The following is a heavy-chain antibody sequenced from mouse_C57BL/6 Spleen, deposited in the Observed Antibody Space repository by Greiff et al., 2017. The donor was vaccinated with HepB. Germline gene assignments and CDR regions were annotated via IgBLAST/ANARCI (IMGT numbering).Heavy chain of an antibody. V-gene: IGHV2-5*01. J-gene: IGHJ1*03. CDR1: GFSLTSYG. CDR2: IWRGGST. CDR3: AKNGDYYGPYWYFDV. D-gene: IGHD1-1*01. Sequence: VQLQQSGPGLVQPSQSLSITCTVSGFSLTSYGVHWVRQSPGKGLEWLGVIWRGGSTDYNAAFMSRLSITKDNSKSQVFFKMNSLQADDTAIYYCAKNGDYYGPYWYFDVWGTGTTVTVSS.